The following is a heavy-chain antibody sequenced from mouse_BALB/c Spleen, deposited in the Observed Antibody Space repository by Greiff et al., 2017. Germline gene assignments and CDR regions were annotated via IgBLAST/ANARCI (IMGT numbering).Heavy chain of an antibody. V-gene: IGHV2-2*02. Sequence: VQVVESGPGLVQPSQSLSITCTVSGFSLTSYGVHWVRQSPGKGLEWLGVIWSGGSTDYNAAFISRLSISKDNSKSQVFFKMNSLQANDTAIYYCARNTMITGAMDYWGQGTSVTVSS. CDR2: IWSGGST. CDR1: GFSLTSYG. D-gene: IGHD2-4*01. CDR3: ARNTMITGAMDY. J-gene: IGHJ4*01.